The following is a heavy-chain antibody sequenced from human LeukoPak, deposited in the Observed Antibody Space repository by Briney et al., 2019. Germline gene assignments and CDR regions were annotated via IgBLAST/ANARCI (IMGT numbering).Heavy chain of an antibody. CDR1: GFTFSSYG. D-gene: IGHD2-8*02. V-gene: IGHV3-30*18. Sequence: GGSLRLSCAASGFTFSSYGMHWVRQAPGKGLEWVAVISYDGSNKYYADSVKGRFTISRDNSKNTLYLQMNSLRAEDTAVYYCAKDLLVWGSPFEYFDYWGQGTLVTVSS. J-gene: IGHJ4*02. CDR2: ISYDGSNK. CDR3: AKDLLVWGSPFEYFDY.